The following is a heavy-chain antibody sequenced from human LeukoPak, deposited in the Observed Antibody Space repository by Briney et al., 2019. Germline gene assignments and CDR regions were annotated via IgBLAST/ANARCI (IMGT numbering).Heavy chain of an antibody. CDR1: GASISSSDYY. CDR3: ASGGYSSGWYGSFDI. V-gene: IGHV4-39*01. CDR2: LYSGGLT. D-gene: IGHD6-19*01. J-gene: IGHJ3*02. Sequence: PSETLSLTCTVYGASISSSDYYWGWIRQPPGMGLEWIGSLYSGGLTYYNPSLKSRVTISVDTSKNQFSLKVTSVTAADTAVYSCASGGYSSGWYGSFDIWGQWTVVTVSS.